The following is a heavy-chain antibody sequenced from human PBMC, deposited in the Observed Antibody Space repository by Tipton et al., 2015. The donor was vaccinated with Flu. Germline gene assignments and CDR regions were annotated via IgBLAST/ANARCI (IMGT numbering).Heavy chain of an antibody. CDR3: ARDPFPSYDFWSGYYSSFDY. CDR1: GGSISSSSYY. V-gene: IGHV4-39*07. J-gene: IGHJ4*02. CDR2: IYYSGST. D-gene: IGHD3-3*01. Sequence: LRLSCTVSGGSISSSSYYWGWIRQPPGKGLEWIGSIYYSGSTYYNPSLKSRVTISVDTSKNQFSLKLSSVTAADTAVYYCARDPFPSYDFWSGYYSSFDYWGQGTLVTVSS.